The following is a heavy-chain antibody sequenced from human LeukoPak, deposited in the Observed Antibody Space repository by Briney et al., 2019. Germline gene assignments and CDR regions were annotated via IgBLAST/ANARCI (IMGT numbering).Heavy chain of an antibody. CDR3: ARRNRMGAIS. CDR1: GYNFTNSW. V-gene: IGHV5-51*01. J-gene: IGHJ3*01. Sequence: PGESLKISCKGSGYNFTNSWIVWVRQMPGKGLEWMGIIYPGDSDTRYSPSFQGQVTISADKSISTAYLQWSSLKASDTAMYYCARRNRMGAISWGQGTMVTVSS. D-gene: IGHD1-26*01. CDR2: IYPGDSDT.